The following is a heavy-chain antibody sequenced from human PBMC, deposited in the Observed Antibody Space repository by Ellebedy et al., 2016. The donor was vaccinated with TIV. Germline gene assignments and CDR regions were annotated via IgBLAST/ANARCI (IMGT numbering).Heavy chain of an antibody. CDR2: ISGSGGST. Sequence: GGSLRLXXAASGFTFSSYAMSWVRQAPGKGLEWVSAISGSGGSTYYADSVKGRFTISRDNSKNTLYLQMNSLRAEDTAVYYCANEVIREGHYFDYWGQGTLVTVSS. D-gene: IGHD3-22*01. CDR3: ANEVIREGHYFDY. V-gene: IGHV3-23*01. J-gene: IGHJ4*02. CDR1: GFTFSSYA.